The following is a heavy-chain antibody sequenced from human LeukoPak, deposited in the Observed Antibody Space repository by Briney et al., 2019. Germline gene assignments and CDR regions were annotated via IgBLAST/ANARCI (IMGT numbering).Heavy chain of an antibody. J-gene: IGHJ4*02. D-gene: IGHD3-10*01. CDR1: GLTVSSNY. CDR3: ASYGSGRYYFDY. CDR2: LYSGGNT. V-gene: IGHV3-53*01. Sequence: GGSLRLSCAASGLTVSSNYMSWVRRAPGKGLEWVSVLYSGGNTYYADSVKGRFSISRDNSKNTLYLQMNSLRAEDTAGYYCASYGSGRYYFDYWGQGTLVTVSS.